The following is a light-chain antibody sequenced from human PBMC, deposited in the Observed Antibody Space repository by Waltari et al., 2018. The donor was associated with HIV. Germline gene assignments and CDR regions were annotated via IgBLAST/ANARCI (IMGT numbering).Light chain of an antibody. CDR3: QQYNDLPQT. J-gene: IGKJ1*01. CDR1: QNVGAN. V-gene: IGKV3-15*01. Sequence: VVMTQSPDTLSVSPGERATLSCRASQNVGANLAWYQVRPGQAPSLLIYGATSRTTGFPARFSASGSGTEFTLTISSLQSEDFAIYYCQQYNDLPQTFGQGTRVDMK. CDR2: GAT.